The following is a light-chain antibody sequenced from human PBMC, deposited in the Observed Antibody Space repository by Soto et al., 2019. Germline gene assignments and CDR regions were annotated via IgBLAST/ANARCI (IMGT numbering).Light chain of an antibody. V-gene: IGKV4-1*01. J-gene: IGKJ2*01. Sequence: DIVMTQSPDSLAVSLGERATINCKSSQSVLSSSNNKNFLAWYQQKPGQSPKLLIYWASTRESGVPDRFSGSGSGTDFTLTISRLQAEDVAVYYCQQYYMIPYTFGQGTKLEIK. CDR2: WAS. CDR3: QQYYMIPYT. CDR1: QSVLSSSNNKNF.